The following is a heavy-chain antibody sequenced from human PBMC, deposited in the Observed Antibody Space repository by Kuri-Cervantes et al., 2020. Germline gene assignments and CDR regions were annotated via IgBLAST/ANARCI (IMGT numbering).Heavy chain of an antibody. J-gene: IGHJ4*02. CDR1: GFTFSSYA. CDR3: AKGWSAAGEFDS. CDR2: ILYDGSNK. V-gene: IGHV3-30*07. D-gene: IGHD6-13*01. Sequence: GESLKISCAASGFTFSSYAMHWVRQAPGKGLEWVAVILYDGSNKDYADSVKGRFTISRDNSKNTLYLQMNSLRGDDTALYYCAKGWSAAGEFDSWGQGTLVTVSS.